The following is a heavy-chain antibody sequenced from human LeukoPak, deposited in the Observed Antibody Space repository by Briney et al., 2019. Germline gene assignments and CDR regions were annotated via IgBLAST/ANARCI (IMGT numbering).Heavy chain of an antibody. J-gene: IGHJ5*02. CDR2: IWYDGSNK. Sequence: GGSLRLSCAASGFTFSSYGMHWVRQAPGKGLEWVAVIWYDGSNKYYADSVKGRFTISRDNSKNTLYLQMNSLRAEDTAVYYCARRIAAAGSAWFDPWGQGTLVTVSS. D-gene: IGHD6-13*01. CDR3: ARRIAAAGSAWFDP. CDR1: GFTFSSYG. V-gene: IGHV3-30*02.